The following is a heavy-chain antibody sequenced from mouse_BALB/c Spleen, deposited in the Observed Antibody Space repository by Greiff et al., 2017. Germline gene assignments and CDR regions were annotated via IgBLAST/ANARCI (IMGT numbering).Heavy chain of an antibody. V-gene: IGHV5-17*02. CDR1: GFTFSSFG. J-gene: IGHJ4*01. CDR3: AREVRGYAMDY. CDR2: ISSGSSTI. D-gene: IGHD3-1*01. Sequence: EVKLMESGGGLVQPGGSRKLSCAASGFTFSSFGMHWVRQAPEKGLEWVAYISSGSSTIYYADTVKGRFTISRDNPKNTLFLQMTSLRSEDTAMYYCAREVRGYAMDYWGQGTSVTVSS.